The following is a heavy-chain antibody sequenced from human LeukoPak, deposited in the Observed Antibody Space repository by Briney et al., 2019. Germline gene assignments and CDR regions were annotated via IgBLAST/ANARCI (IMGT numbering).Heavy chain of an antibody. J-gene: IGHJ6*02. CDR1: GGSISSYY. CDR3: ARLLYSSSWSNYYYYGMDV. D-gene: IGHD6-13*01. Sequence: PSETLSLTCTVSGGSISSYYWRWIRQPPGKGLEWIGYIYYSGSTNYNPSLKSRVTISVDTSKNQLSLKLSSVTAADTAVYYCARLLYSSSWSNYYYYGMDVWGQGTTVTVSS. CDR2: IYYSGST. V-gene: IGHV4-59*08.